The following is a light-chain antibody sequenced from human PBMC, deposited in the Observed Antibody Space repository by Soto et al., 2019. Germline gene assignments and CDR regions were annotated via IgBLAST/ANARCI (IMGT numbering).Light chain of an antibody. V-gene: IGKV3-11*01. Sequence: EVVMTQSPATLSVSPGERVTLSCRSSQSVADNLAWFQQXPGQHXXXLLXHXHXRATRTQXRFSGSGSAKDFTLTISSLEHEDFAVYYCQQRSSWPITFGQGTLLEMK. CDR3: QQRSSWPIT. CDR2: HXH. J-gene: IGKJ5*01. CDR1: QSVADN.